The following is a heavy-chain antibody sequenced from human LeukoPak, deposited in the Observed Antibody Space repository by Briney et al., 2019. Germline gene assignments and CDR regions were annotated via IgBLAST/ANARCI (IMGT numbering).Heavy chain of an antibody. CDR1: GFTFSSYS. D-gene: IGHD5-24*01. J-gene: IGHJ4*02. CDR3: AKEWRDGRWLHLSYYFDY. V-gene: IGHV3-30*18. CDR2: ISYDGSNK. Sequence: PGGSLRLSCAASGFTFSSYSMNWVRQAPGKGLEWVAVISYDGSNKYYADSVKGRFTISRDNSKNTLYLQMNSLRAEDTAVYYCAKEWRDGRWLHLSYYFDYWGQGTLVTVSS.